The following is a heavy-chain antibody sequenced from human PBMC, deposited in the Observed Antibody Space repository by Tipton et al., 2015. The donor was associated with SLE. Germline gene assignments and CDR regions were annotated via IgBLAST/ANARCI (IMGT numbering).Heavy chain of an antibody. CDR2: IYYSGST. D-gene: IGHD6-19*01. J-gene: IGHJ4*02. CDR3: ARHFRDSGWYYFDN. Sequence: TLSLTCTVSGGSISSYYWSWIRQPPGKGLEWIGYIYYSGSTNYNPSLKSRVTISVDTSKNQFSLKLSSVTAADTAVYYCARHFRDSGWYYFDNWGQGTLVTVSS. CDR1: GGSISSYY. V-gene: IGHV4-59*01.